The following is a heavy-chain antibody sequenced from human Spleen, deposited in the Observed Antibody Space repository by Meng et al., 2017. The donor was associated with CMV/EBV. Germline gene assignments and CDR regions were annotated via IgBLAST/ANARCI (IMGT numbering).Heavy chain of an antibody. CDR3: AKDSSSWFYYFDY. CDR1: GFTVSTKF. J-gene: IGHJ4*02. D-gene: IGHD6-6*01. Sequence: GESLKISCAASGFTVSTKFMSWVRQAPGKGLEWVSIIYTGDSTHYAASVKGRFTISRDNSKNTLYLQMNSLRAEGTAVYYCAKDSSSWFYYFDYWGQGTLVTVSS. CDR2: IYTGDST. V-gene: IGHV3-53*05.